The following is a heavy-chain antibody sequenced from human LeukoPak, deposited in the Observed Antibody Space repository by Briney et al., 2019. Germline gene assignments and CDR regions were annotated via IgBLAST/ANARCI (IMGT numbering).Heavy chain of an antibody. V-gene: IGHV3-48*01. CDR2: ISSSSSTI. Sequence: PGGSLRLSCAASGFTFSSYSMNWVRQAPGKGLEWVSYISSSSSTIYYADSVKGRFTISRDNAKNSLYLQMNSLRAEDTAVYYCASAVRGLDYWGQGTLVAVSS. CDR3: ASAVRGLDY. D-gene: IGHD3-10*01. CDR1: GFTFSSYS. J-gene: IGHJ4*02.